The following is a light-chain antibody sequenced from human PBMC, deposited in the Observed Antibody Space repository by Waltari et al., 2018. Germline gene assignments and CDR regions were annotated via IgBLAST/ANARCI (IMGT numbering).Light chain of an antibody. Sequence: DIQMTQSPSTLSASVGDRVTITCRASQSINMWLAWYQQKPGKAPKLLIYKASNLESGVQSRFSGSGSATEFTLTISSLQPDDFATYYCQHYNNYFPLTFGGGTKVEVK. CDR1: QSINMW. CDR3: QHYNNYFPLT. CDR2: KAS. J-gene: IGKJ4*01. V-gene: IGKV1-5*03.